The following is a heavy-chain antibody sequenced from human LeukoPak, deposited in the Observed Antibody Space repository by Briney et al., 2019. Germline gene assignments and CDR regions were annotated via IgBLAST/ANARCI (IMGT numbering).Heavy chain of an antibody. D-gene: IGHD5-18*01. CDR2: ISSSSSYI. J-gene: IGHJ3*02. CDR3: ARSVDTAMADAFDI. V-gene: IGHV3-21*01. Sequence: GGSLRLSCAASGFTFSSYSMNWVRQAPGKGLEWVSSISSSSSYIYYADSVKGQFTISRDNAKNSLYLQMNSLRAEDTAVYYCARSVDTAMADAFDIWGQGTMVTVSS. CDR1: GFTFSSYS.